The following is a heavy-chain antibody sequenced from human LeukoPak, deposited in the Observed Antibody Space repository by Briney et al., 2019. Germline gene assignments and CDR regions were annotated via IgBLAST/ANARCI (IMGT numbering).Heavy chain of an antibody. V-gene: IGHV3-30*03. Sequence: GGSLRLSCAASGFTFKNYGMHWVREAPGKGLEWVGVITYDGSNKYYGDSVKGRFTISRDNSKNTLYLEMNSLRAEDTAVYYCATLWFGSGIDFDYWGQGSLVTVSS. J-gene: IGHJ4*02. CDR1: GFTFKNYG. D-gene: IGHD3-10*01. CDR3: ATLWFGSGIDFDY. CDR2: ITYDGSNK.